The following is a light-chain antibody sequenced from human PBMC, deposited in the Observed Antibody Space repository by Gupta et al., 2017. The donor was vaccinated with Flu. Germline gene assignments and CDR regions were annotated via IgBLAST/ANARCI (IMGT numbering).Light chain of an antibody. CDR2: KAS. Sequence: DIQMTQSPSTLSASVGDRVTINCRASQTISTWLAWYQQKPGKAPNLLIYKASTLESGVPSRFSGSGSGAEFILTISSLQPDDFATYYCQHYNTYPWTFGQGTKVEIK. V-gene: IGKV1-5*03. CDR1: QTISTW. J-gene: IGKJ1*01. CDR3: QHYNTYPWT.